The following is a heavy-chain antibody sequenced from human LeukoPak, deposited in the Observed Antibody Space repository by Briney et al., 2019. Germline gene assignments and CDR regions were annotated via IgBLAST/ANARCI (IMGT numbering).Heavy chain of an antibody. CDR2: ISGSGGST. Sequence: GGSLRLSCAASGFTFSAYAMSWGRQAPGKGLEWVSVISGSGGSTYYAGHVNNRSTISRDNSKHPVYLQMTGLSAEDTAVYYCAKGPGYSSYYFDYWGQGTLVTVSS. CDR3: AKGPGYSSYYFDY. D-gene: IGHD6-13*01. J-gene: IGHJ4*02. CDR1: GFTFSAYA. V-gene: IGHV3-23*01.